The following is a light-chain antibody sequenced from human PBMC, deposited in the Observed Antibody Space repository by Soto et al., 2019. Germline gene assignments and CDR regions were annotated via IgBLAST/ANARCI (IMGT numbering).Light chain of an antibody. Sequence: EVVMTQSPATLSVSPGERATLSCRASQSVNANLAWYQQKPGQAPRLLIHGASNRATGIPARYSGSGFRTAFMHTLSSLQYEDFAVYYCQQYNTWLWTFGQGPKVEI. V-gene: IGKV3-15*01. CDR1: QSVNAN. CDR2: GAS. J-gene: IGKJ1*01. CDR3: QQYNTWLWT.